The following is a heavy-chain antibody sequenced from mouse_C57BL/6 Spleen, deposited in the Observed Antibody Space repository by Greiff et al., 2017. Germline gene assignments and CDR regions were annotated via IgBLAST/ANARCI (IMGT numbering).Heavy chain of an antibody. J-gene: IGHJ1*03. V-gene: IGHV2-2*01. CDR2: IWSGGST. CDR3: ARNLPNWYFDV. CDR1: GFSLTSYG. D-gene: IGHD2-10*01. Sequence: VQLQQSGPGLVQPSQSLSITCTVSGFSLTSYGVHWVRQSPGKGLEWLGVIWSGGSTDYNAAFISRLSISKDNSKSQVFFKMNSLQADDTAIYSCARNLPNWYFDVWGTGTTVTVSS.